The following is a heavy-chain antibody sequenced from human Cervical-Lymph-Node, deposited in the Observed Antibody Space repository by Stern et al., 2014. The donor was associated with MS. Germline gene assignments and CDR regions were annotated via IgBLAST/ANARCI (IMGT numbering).Heavy chain of an antibody. CDR2: GYYSGST. Sequence: VQLVESGPGLVKPSETLSLICTVSGGSIRSYYWSWIRQPPGKGLEWIGYGYYSGSTNYNPSLKSRVTISVDTSKNQFSLKLTSVTAADTAMYYCARLRVITASFDPWGQGTLVTVSS. CDR3: ARLRVITASFDP. J-gene: IGHJ5*02. CDR1: GGSIRSYY. V-gene: IGHV4-59*01. D-gene: IGHD4-11*01.